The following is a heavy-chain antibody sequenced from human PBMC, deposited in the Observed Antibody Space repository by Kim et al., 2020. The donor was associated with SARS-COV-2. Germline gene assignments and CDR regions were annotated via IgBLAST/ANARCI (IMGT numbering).Heavy chain of an antibody. CDR3: ARVWSRNWFDP. J-gene: IGHJ5*02. Sequence: TKYNPYLPSRVTISLDTSKNQFSLKLTSVTAADTAVYYCARVWSRNWFDPWGQGTLVTVSS. D-gene: IGHD2-8*02. CDR2: T. V-gene: IGHV4-59*01.